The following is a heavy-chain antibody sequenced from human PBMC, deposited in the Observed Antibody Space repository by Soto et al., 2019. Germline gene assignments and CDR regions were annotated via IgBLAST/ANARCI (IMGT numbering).Heavy chain of an antibody. J-gene: IGHJ3*02. CDR1: GGSISSYY. Sequence: SETLSLTCTVSGGSISSYYWSWIRQPPGKGLEWIGYIYYSGSTNYNPSLKSRVTISVDTSKNQFSLKLSSVTAADTAVYYCARFHYYDSSGYAFDIWGQGTMVTVSS. V-gene: IGHV4-59*01. CDR3: ARFHYYDSSGYAFDI. CDR2: IYYSGST. D-gene: IGHD3-22*01.